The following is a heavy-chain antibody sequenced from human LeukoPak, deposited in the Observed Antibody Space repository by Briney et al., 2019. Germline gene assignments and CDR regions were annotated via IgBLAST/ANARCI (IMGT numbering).Heavy chain of an antibody. Sequence: SQTLSLTCAISWDSVSSNTAVWNWIRQSPSRGLEWLGRTYYRSKWYNDYAESVKRRITINPDTSKNQVSLQLNSVTPEDTAVYYCARDHSSGWSNWFDPWGLGTLVIVSS. CDR1: WDSVSSNTAV. D-gene: IGHD6-19*01. CDR2: TYYRSKWYN. V-gene: IGHV6-1*01. CDR3: ARDHSSGWSNWFDP. J-gene: IGHJ5*02.